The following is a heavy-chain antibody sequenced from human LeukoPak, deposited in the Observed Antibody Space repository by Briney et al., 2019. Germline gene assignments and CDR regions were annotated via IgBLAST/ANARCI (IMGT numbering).Heavy chain of an antibody. CDR2: ISAYNGNT. J-gene: IGHJ6*03. CDR1: GYTFTSYG. CDR3: ARDRVYCGGDCYLGYYYYYYMDV. D-gene: IGHD2-21*02. V-gene: IGHV1-18*01. Sequence: ASVKVSCKASGYTFTSYGISWVRQAPGQGLEWMGWISAYNGNTNYAQKLQGRVTMTTDTSTSTAYMELRSLRSDDTAVYYCARDRVYCGGDCYLGYYYYYYMDVWGKGTAVTVSS.